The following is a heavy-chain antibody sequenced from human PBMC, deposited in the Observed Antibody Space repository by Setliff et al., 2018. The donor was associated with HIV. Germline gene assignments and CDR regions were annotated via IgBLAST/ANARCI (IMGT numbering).Heavy chain of an antibody. Sequence: ASVKVSCKTSGYTFNSYAISWVQQAPGQGLEWMGWISAYNGNRNYAKKFQGRVTVTKDSSTSIAYMELRNLRSDDTAVYYCASHPPWLDRAEYFQHWGQGTLVTVSS. V-gene: IGHV1-18*01. J-gene: IGHJ1*01. D-gene: IGHD6-19*01. CDR2: ISAYNGNR. CDR1: GYTFNSYA. CDR3: ASHPPWLDRAEYFQH.